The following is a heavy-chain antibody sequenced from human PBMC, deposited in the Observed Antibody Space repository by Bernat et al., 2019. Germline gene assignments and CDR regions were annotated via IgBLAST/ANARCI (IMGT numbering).Heavy chain of an antibody. J-gene: IGHJ4*02. D-gene: IGHD2/OR15-2a*01. CDR3: ARATSYIPEAKDY. CDR2: IYYSGST. V-gene: IGHV4-39*01. CDR1: GGSISSSSYY. Sequence: QLQLQESGPGLVKPSETLSLTCTVSGGSISSSSYYWGWIRQPPGKGLEWIGSIYYSGSTYYNPSLKSRVTISVDTSKNQFSLKLSSVTAADTAVYYCARATSYIPEAKDYWGQGTQVTVSP.